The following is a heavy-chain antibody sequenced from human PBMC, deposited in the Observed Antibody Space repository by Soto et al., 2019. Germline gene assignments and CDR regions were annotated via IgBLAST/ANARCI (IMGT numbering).Heavy chain of an antibody. D-gene: IGHD3-16*01. V-gene: IGHV3-33*01. CDR3: ARSPRGGMGGNNWFDP. Sequence: QAGGSLRLSCAASGFTFSSYGMHWVRQAPGKGLEWVAVIWYDGSNKYYADSVKGRFTISRDNSKNTLYLQMNSLRAEDTAVYYCARSPRGGMGGNNWFDPWGQGTLVTAPQ. CDR1: GFTFSSYG. J-gene: IGHJ5*02. CDR2: IWYDGSNK.